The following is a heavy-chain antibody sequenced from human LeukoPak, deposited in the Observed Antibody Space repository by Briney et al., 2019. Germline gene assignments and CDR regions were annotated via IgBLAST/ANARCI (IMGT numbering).Heavy chain of an antibody. D-gene: IGHD4-17*01. Sequence: GSLRLSCAASGFTFSSYWMSWIRQPPGKGLEWIGEINHSGSTNYNPSLKSRVTISVDTSKNQFSLKLSSVTAADTAVYYCASTPTLSPNDYGVYHWFDPWGQGTLVTVSS. CDR2: INHSGST. CDR1: GFTFSSYW. J-gene: IGHJ5*02. CDR3: ASTPTLSPNDYGVYHWFDP. V-gene: IGHV4-34*01.